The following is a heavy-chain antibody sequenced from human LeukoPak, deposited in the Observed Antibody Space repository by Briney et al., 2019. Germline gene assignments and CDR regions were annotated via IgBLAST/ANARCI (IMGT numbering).Heavy chain of an antibody. V-gene: IGHV3-74*01. Sequence: PGGSLRLSCAASGFTFSSYWMNWVRQAPGKGLVWVSRIASVGSSTTYADSVKGRFSISRDNAKNTLYLQMNSLRVEDTAVYYCARGRPHGNDYWGQGTLVTVSS. CDR3: ARGRPHGNDY. D-gene: IGHD4-23*01. CDR2: IASVGSST. J-gene: IGHJ4*02. CDR1: GFTFSSYW.